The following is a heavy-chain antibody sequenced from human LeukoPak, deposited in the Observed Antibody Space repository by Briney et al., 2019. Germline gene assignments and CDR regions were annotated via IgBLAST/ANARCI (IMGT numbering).Heavy chain of an antibody. V-gene: IGHV3-23*01. CDR3: AKEGDSSGWPPDGAFDI. J-gene: IGHJ3*02. Sequence: GGSLRLSCAASGFIFSSYVMSWVRQAPGKGLEWVSAISGSGGSTYYADFVKGRFTISRDNSKNTLYLQMNSLRAEDTAVYYCAKEGDSSGWPPDGAFDIWGQGTMVTVSS. D-gene: IGHD6-19*01. CDR2: ISGSGGST. CDR1: GFIFSSYV.